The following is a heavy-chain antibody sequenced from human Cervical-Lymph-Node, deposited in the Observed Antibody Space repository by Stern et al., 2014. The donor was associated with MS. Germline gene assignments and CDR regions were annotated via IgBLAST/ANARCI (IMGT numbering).Heavy chain of an antibody. V-gene: IGHV3-9*01. D-gene: IGHD6-19*01. CDR2: ISWNSGSM. CDR3: AKDISSGRWEAQYYYGMDV. Sequence: QLVESGGGLVQPGRSLRLSCAGSRFNFDDYAMHWVRHAPGRGLAWVSSISWNSGSMEYADSVKGRFTITRDNAKNSLYLQMDSLRVEDTAIYYCAKDISSGRWEAQYYYGMDVWGQGTTVTVSS. J-gene: IGHJ6*02. CDR1: RFNFDDYA.